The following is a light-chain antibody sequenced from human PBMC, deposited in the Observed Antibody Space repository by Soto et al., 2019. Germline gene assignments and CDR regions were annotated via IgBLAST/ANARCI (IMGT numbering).Light chain of an antibody. V-gene: IGKV3-11*01. CDR3: QQRSNWPIT. CDR2: DAS. J-gene: IGKJ5*01. CDR1: QNVNTY. Sequence: EVVLTPSPVTLSLSPGERATLSCRASQNVNTYVAWFRQKPGQAPRLLIYDASNRATGVPARISGSGSGTDFTLTISSLQPEDFAVYYCQQRSNWPITFGQGTRLEIK.